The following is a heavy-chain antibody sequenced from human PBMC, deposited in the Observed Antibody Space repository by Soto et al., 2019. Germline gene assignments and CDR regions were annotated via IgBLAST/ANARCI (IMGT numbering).Heavy chain of an antibody. CDR3: VRDGHLAVDFDY. Sequence: GGSLRLSCAASGFTFGSFWMHWVRQAPGKGLVWVSRINDDGSSTKYADSVKGRFTISRDNAKKTLHLQMNSLRAEDTAVYYCVRDGHLAVDFDYWGQGTLVTVSS. J-gene: IGHJ4*02. D-gene: IGHD6-19*01. CDR1: GFTFGSFW. V-gene: IGHV3-74*01. CDR2: INDDGSST.